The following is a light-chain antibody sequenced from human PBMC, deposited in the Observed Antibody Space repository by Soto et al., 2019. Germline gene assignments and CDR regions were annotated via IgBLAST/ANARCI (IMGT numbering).Light chain of an antibody. V-gene: IGKV3-11*01. CDR2: DAS. CDR3: QQRSNWPPRIT. J-gene: IGKJ5*01. Sequence: EIVLTQSPATLSLSPGERATLSCRASQSVSSYLAWYQQKPGQAPRLLIYDASNRATGIPARFSGSGSGTDFTLTIGSLEPEDFAVYYCQQRSNWPPRITSGQGTRLEIK. CDR1: QSVSSY.